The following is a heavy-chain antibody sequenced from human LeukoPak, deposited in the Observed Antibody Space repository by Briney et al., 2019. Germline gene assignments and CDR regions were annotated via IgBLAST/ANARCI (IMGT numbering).Heavy chain of an antibody. CDR3: ATYDSWSGYNIAY. Sequence: PGGSLRLSCAASEFTFSSYWMMWVRQAPGKGLEWMTNINRDGSEKNYVDSVKGRFTITRDNAENSLYLQMNSLKVEDTAIYYCATYDSWSGYNIAYWGQGTLVTVSS. D-gene: IGHD3-3*01. V-gene: IGHV3-7*03. CDR2: INRDGSEK. J-gene: IGHJ4*02. CDR1: EFTFSSYW.